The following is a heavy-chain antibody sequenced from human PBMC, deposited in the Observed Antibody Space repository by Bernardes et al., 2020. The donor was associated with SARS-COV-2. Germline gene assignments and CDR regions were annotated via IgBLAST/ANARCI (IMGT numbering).Heavy chain of an antibody. CDR3: TGGGNIVAPSIDVVRFYY. Sequence: ASVKVSCQPSRYTFRDLYMHWVRQAPGQGLAWMGYIHLTRGGTTPPPQLLGRVTMTRDTSLNTAYLEFSGLRSDDTAVYYCTGGGNIVAPSIDVVRFYYWGQGTLVSVSS. V-gene: IGHV1-2*02. J-gene: IGHJ4*02. CDR1: RYTFRDLY. CDR2: IHLTRGGT. D-gene: IGHD2-21*01.